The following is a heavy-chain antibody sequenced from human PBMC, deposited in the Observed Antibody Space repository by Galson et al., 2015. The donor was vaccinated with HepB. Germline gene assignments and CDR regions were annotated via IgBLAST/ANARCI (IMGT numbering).Heavy chain of an antibody. CDR3: ASGLLCQNAFDI. Sequence: SVKVSCKASGYTFTSYYMHWVRQAPGQGLEWMGIINPSGGSTSYAQKFQGRVNMTRDTSTSTVYMELSSLRSEDTAVYYCASGLLCQNAFDIWGQGTMVTVSS. CDR2: INPSGGST. V-gene: IGHV1-46*01. D-gene: IGHD3-10*02. J-gene: IGHJ3*02. CDR1: GYTFTSYY.